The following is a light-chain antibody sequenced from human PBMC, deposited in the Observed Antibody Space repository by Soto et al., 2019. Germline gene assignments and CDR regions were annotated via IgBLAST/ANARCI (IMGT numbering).Light chain of an antibody. CDR2: GAS. CDR3: QQYYDCPTLI. V-gene: IGKV3-15*01. Sequence: EIVMTQSPATLSLSPGERATLSCRASRNINSKLAWYHQKPGQVPRLLISGASTRATGIPARFSGSGSGTEFTLTISSLQSEDVAVYYCQQYYDCPTLIFGRGTKVEIK. J-gene: IGKJ4*01. CDR1: RNINSK.